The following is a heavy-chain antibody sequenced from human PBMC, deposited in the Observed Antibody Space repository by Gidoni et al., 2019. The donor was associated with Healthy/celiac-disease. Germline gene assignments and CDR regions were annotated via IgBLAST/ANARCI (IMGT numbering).Heavy chain of an antibody. CDR2: ISGSGGST. D-gene: IGHD6-6*01. V-gene: IGHV3-23*01. CDR1: GFTFSSYA. Sequence: EVQLLESGGGLVQPGGSLRLSCAASGFTFSSYAMSWVRQAPGKGLEWVSAISGSGGSTYYADSVKGRFTISRDNSKNTLYLQMNSLRAEDTAVYYCAKWISVWYSSSSAAFDIWGQGTMVTVSS. J-gene: IGHJ3*02. CDR3: AKWISVWYSSSSAAFDI.